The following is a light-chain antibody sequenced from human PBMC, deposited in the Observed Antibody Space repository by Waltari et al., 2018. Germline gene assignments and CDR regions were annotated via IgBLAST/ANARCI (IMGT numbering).Light chain of an antibody. CDR1: SGHSSNI. CDR3: ETGGHGTWL. J-gene: IGLJ3*02. V-gene: IGLV4-69*01. Sequence: QLVLTQSPSASASLGASVKPTCTLSSGHSSNIIAWPQQQPGKGPRYVMKVNRGGSHSKGDEVPDSLSGGSAGAERYLAIASVQSEDEADCYCETGGHGTWLCGGGTTRTVL. CDR2: VNRGGSH.